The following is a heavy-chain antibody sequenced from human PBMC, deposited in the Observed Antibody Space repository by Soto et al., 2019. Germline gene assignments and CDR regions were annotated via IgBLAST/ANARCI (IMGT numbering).Heavy chain of an antibody. J-gene: IGHJ5*02. Sequence: SETLSLTCAFYGGSFSGYYWSWIRQPPGKGLEWIGEINHSGSTNYNPSLKSRVTISVDTSKNQFSLKLSSVTAADTAVYYCARGRVVLLWFGDHNWFDPWGQGTLVTVS. CDR3: ARGRVVLLWFGDHNWFDP. V-gene: IGHV4-34*01. CDR1: GGSFSGYY. D-gene: IGHD3-10*01. CDR2: INHSGST.